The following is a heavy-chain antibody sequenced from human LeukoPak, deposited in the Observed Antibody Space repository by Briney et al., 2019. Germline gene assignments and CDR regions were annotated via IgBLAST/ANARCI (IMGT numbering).Heavy chain of an antibody. J-gene: IGHJ5*02. CDR3: ARDGEVLSSSWFWFDP. V-gene: IGHV4-38-2*02. CDR2: IYHSGST. Sequence: SETLSLTCTVSGYSISSGYYWVWIQQPPGKGLEWIGNIYHSGSTYYNPSLKSRVTISVDTSKNQFSLKVRSVTAADTAVYYCARDGEVLSSSWFWFDPWGQGTLVTVSS. D-gene: IGHD6-13*01. CDR1: GYSISSGYY.